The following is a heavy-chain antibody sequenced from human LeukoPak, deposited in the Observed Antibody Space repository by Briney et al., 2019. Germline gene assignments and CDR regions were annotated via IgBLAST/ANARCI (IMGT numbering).Heavy chain of an antibody. V-gene: IGHV3-23*01. CDR1: GFTFSRYG. CDR2: ISGSGGST. CDR3: ARDPPIESGRSGVSDYYYGMDA. J-gene: IGHJ6*02. Sequence: GGSLRLSCAASGFTFSRYGMSWVRQAPGKGLEWVSTISGSGGSTSYADSVKGRFTISRDTSKNTLYLQMNSLRAEDTAVYYCARDPPIESGRSGVSDYYYGMDAWGQGTTVTVSS. D-gene: IGHD6-19*01.